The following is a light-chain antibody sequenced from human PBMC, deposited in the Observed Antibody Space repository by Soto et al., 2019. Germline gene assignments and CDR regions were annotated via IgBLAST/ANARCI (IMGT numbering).Light chain of an antibody. Sequence: EIVMTQSPASLSVSPGESVTLSCRASQSVASNLAWYQQKPGQAPRILIYGTSTRATGVPDRFSGSGSGTDFTLTISRLQAADFAVYHCQHYNNWPITFGQGTRLEIK. CDR1: QSVASN. V-gene: IGKV3-15*01. J-gene: IGKJ5*01. CDR2: GTS. CDR3: QHYNNWPIT.